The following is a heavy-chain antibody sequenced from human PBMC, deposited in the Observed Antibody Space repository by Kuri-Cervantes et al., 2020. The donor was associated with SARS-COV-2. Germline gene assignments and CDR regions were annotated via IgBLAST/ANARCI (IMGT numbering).Heavy chain of an antibody. Sequence: ASVKVSCKASGYTFTSYYMHWVRQAPGQGLEWMGIINPSGGSTSYAQKFQGRVTMTRDTSTSTAYMELSSLRSEDTAVYYCAADGKQWLDYYYGMDVWGQGTTVTVSS. CDR1: GYTFTSYY. CDR3: AADGKQWLDYYYGMDV. D-gene: IGHD6-19*01. V-gene: IGHV1-46*01. J-gene: IGHJ6*02. CDR2: INPSGGST.